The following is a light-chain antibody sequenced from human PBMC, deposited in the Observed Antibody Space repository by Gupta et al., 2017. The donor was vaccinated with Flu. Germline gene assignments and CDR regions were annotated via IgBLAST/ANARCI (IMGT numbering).Light chain of an antibody. CDR2: SVT. V-gene: IGLV2-11*01. J-gene: IGLJ3*02. CDR1: SSDVINYNY. CDR3: CSHAGNKKWV. Sequence: QSALTQPRSVSGSPGQSVTISCTGSSSDVINYNYVSWYQPHPGKAPKLMIYSVTTRPSGVPDRFSGSKSGNTASLTISGLQADDEADYYCCSHAGNKKWVFGGGTKLTVL.